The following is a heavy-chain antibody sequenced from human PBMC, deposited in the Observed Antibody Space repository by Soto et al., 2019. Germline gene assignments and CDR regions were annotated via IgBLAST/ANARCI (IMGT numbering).Heavy chain of an antibody. CDR1: GFTFSSYW. V-gene: IGHV3-7*04. J-gene: IGHJ6*02. Sequence: SGFTFSSYWMSWVLQAPVKGLEWVANIKQDGSEKYYVDSVKGRFTISRDNAKNSLYLQMNSLRAEGTAVYYCARVGGWFGELYYYYGMDVWGQGTTVTSP. CDR3: ARVGGWFGELYYYYGMDV. CDR2: IKQDGSEK. D-gene: IGHD3-10*01.